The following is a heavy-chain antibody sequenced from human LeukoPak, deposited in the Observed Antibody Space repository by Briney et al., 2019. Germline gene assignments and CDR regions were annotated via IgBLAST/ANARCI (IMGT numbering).Heavy chain of an antibody. D-gene: IGHD1-26*01. Sequence: GGSLSLSCAASGFTFSSYAMNWVRQAPGKGLEWVSGISGSGTNTDYIDSVKGRFTVSRDNSKNTLYLQMNSLRAEDTAVYYCARSPNRNIVGATYYFDYWGQGTLVTVSS. J-gene: IGHJ4*02. V-gene: IGHV3-23*01. CDR1: GFTFSSYA. CDR2: ISGSGTNT. CDR3: ARSPNRNIVGATYYFDY.